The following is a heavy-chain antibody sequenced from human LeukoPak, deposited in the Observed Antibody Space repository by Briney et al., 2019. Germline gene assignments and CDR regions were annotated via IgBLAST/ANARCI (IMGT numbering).Heavy chain of an antibody. V-gene: IGHV3-23*01. CDR1: GFTFNSYA. CDR3: AKDQVLLWFGDHRYSYYYMDV. D-gene: IGHD3-10*01. J-gene: IGHJ6*03. CDR2: MSGSGGST. Sequence: QPGGSLRLSCAASGFTFNSYAMNWVRQAPGKGLEWVSSMSGSGGSTYYADSVKGRFTISRDNSKNTLYLQMNSLRAEDTAVYFCAKDQVLLWFGDHRYSYYYMDVWGKGTTVTVSS.